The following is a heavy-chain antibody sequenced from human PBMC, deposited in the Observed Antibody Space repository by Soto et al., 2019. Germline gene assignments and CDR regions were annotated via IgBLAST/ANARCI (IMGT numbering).Heavy chain of an antibody. D-gene: IGHD6-6*01. V-gene: IGHV3-30*18. CDR2: ISYDGSNK. J-gene: IGHJ4*02. CDR3: AKVGQCRSIAARLFDY. CDR1: GFTFSSYG. Sequence: QVQLVESGGGVVQPGRSLRLSCAASGFTFSSYGMHWVRQAPGKGLEWVAVISYDGSNKYYADSVKGRFTISRDNSKNTLYLQMNSLRAEDTDVYYCAKVGQCRSIAARLFDYWGQGTLFNVSS.